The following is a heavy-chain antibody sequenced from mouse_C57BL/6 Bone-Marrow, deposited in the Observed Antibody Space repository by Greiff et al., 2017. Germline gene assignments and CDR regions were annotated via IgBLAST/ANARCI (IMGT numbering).Heavy chain of an antibody. Sequence: QVQLQQPGAELVMPGASVKLSCKASGYTFTSYWMHWVKQRPGQGLEWIGEIDPSDSYTTYNQKFKGKSTLTVDKSSSTAYMQLSSLTSEDSAVYYCARGDYYGPWFAYWGQGTLVTVSA. CDR1: GYTFTSYW. V-gene: IGHV1-69*01. CDR3: ARGDYYGPWFAY. CDR2: IDPSDSYT. D-gene: IGHD1-1*01. J-gene: IGHJ3*01.